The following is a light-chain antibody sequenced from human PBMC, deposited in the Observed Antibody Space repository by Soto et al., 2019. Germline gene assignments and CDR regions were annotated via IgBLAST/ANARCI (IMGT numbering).Light chain of an antibody. CDR2: HSS. V-gene: IGKV3-15*01. CDR3: YQYNNWPFT. J-gene: IGKJ2*01. CDR1: QSISNI. Sequence: EIVLTQSPATLSLSPGERATLSCRASQSISNILAWYQQKPGQAPRLLIYHSSTRATGVPARFGGSGSGTEFSLTITSLQSEDFAVYYCYQYNNWPFTFGQGTKLEIK.